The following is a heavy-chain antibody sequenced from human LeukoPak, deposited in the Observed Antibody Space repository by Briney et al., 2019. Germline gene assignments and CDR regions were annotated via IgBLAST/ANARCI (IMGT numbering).Heavy chain of an antibody. CDR2: ISYDGSNK. D-gene: IGHD7-27*01. CDR3: AKAQSWGAFDI. J-gene: IGHJ3*02. V-gene: IGHV3-30*04. Sequence: GGSLRLSCAASGFTFSSYAMHWVRQAPGKGLEWVAVISYDGSNKYYADSVKGRFTISRDNSKNTLYLQMNSLRAEDTAVYYCAKAQSWGAFDIWGQGTMVTVSS. CDR1: GFTFSSYA.